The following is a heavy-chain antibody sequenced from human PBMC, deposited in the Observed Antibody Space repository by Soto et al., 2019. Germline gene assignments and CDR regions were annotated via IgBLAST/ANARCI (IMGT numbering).Heavy chain of an antibody. V-gene: IGHV1-69*13. J-gene: IGHJ6*02. D-gene: IGHD6-19*01. CDR1: GGTFSSYA. Sequence: ASVKVSCKASGGTFSSYAISWVRQAPGQGLEWMGGIIPIFGTANYAQKFQGRVTITADESTSTAYMELSSLRSEDTAVYYCASAVAGKGQSYYYYYGMDVWGQGTTVTVSS. CDR2: IIPIFGTA. CDR3: ASAVAGKGQSYYYYYGMDV.